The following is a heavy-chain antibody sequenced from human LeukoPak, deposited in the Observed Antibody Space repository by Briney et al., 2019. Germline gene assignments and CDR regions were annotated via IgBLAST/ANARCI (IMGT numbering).Heavy chain of an antibody. J-gene: IGHJ4*02. CDR3: ATRGEYCSSTSCYERGYDY. V-gene: IGHV1-2*02. CDR1: GYTFSDYY. CDR2: VNPKSGGT. D-gene: IGHD2-2*01. Sequence: GASVKVSCKASGYTFSDYYVFWLRQAPGQGPEWMGWVNPKSGGTQYVQKFRGRVTMTRDTSMTTAYMELSSLRSEDTAVYYCATRGEYCSSTSCYERGYDYWGQGTLVTVSS.